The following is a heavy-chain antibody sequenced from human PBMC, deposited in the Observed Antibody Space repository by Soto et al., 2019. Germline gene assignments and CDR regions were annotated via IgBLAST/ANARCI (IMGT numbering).Heavy chain of an antibody. D-gene: IGHD2-21*02. Sequence: PGASLRLSCVASGFTFSHYTLHLVRRAPGKGLECVSTISDPHTGHTHYAESVRGRFTISRDDSRDTVFLQMDSLRAEDTAVYYCTTRMTAHFDYWGQGVLVTVSS. CDR1: GFTFSHYT. J-gene: IGHJ4*02. V-gene: IGHV3-23*01. CDR3: TTRMTAHFDY. CDR2: ISDPHTGHT.